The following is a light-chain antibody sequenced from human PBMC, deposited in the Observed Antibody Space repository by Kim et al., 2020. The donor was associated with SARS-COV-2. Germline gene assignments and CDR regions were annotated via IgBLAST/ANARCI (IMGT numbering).Light chain of an antibody. J-gene: IGKJ4*01. CDR2: VAS. CDR3: QQLQSYPLT. Sequence: ASVGDRVTITCRASRGVSTYLAWYQQKAGKAPKLLIYVASTLQSGVSSRFSGSGSGTDFTLTISSLQPEDFATYYCQQLQSYPLTFGGGTKVDIK. V-gene: IGKV1-9*01. CDR1: RGVSTY.